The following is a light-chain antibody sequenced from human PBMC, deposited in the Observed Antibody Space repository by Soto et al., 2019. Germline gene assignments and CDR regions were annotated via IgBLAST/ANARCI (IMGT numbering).Light chain of an antibody. V-gene: IGLV1-47*01. J-gene: IGLJ2*01. CDR1: DSNIGSNS. CDR2: KSD. Sequence: QSVLTQPPSASGTPGQRVSITCSGSDSNIGSNSVHWYQQVPGMAPKLLVYKSDQRPSGVPDRFSGSKSVTSASLAISGLRAEDEAEEYCATWDDGLSGVLFGGGTKLTVL. CDR3: ATWDDGLSGVL.